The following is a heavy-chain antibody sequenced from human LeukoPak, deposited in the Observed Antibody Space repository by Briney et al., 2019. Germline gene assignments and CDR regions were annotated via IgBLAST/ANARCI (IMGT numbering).Heavy chain of an antibody. J-gene: IGHJ3*02. CDR1: GFTFSSYS. V-gene: IGHV3-21*01. CDR2: ISSSSSYI. D-gene: IGHD1-26*01. CDR3: ARAKTYSGSYNDAFDI. Sequence: GGSLRLSCAASGFTFSSYSMNWVRQAPGKGLEWVSSISSSSSYIYYSDSVKGRFTISRDNAENSLYLQMNSLRAEDTAMYYCARAKTYSGSYNDAFDIWGQGTMVTVSS.